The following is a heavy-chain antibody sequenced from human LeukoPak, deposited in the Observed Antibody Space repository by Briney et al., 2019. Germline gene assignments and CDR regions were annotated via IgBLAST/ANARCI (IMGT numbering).Heavy chain of an antibody. CDR2: ISGSDGST. J-gene: IGHJ4*02. Sequence: PGGSLRLSCAASGFTLSSYAISWVRQAPGKALEWVSAISGSDGSTHYADSVKGRFTISRDSSNNILYLQMNSLRAEDTALYFCAKDVEATISSGGYYFDYWGQGTLVTVSS. CDR1: GFTLSSYA. V-gene: IGHV3-23*01. CDR3: AKDVEATISSGGYYFDY. D-gene: IGHD5-12*01.